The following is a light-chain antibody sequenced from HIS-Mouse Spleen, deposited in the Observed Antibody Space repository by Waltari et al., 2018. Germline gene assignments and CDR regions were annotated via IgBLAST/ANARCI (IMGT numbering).Light chain of an antibody. CDR1: SSHVGGYNY. V-gene: IGLV2-11*01. CDR3: CSYAGSYTYV. J-gene: IGLJ1*01. CDR2: DVS. Sequence: QSALTQPRSVSGSPGQSVTISCPGTSSHVGGYNYVSWYQQHQGKAPKLMIYDVSKRPSWVPDRFSGSKSGNTASLTISGLQAEDEADYYCCSYAGSYTYVFGTGTKVTVL.